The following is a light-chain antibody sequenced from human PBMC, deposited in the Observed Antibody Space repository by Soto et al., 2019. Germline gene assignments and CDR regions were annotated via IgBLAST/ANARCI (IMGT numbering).Light chain of an antibody. CDR2: GAS. V-gene: IGKV3-15*01. CDR1: QSVSSSY. Sequence: EIVLTQSPGTQSLSPGGRATLSCRASQSVSSSYLAWYQQKPGQAPRLLIYGASTRATGIPARFSGSGSGTEFTLTISSLQSEDFAVYYCQQYNNWPPITFGQGTRLEIK. CDR3: QQYNNWPPIT. J-gene: IGKJ5*01.